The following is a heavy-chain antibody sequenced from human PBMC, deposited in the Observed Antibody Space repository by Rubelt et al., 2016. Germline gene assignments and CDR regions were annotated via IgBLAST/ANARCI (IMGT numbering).Heavy chain of an antibody. D-gene: IGHD3-10*01. J-gene: IGHJ4*02. CDR1: GYTFSSYA. CDR2: INAGNGNT. CDR3: ARSPRITKVRGVMVFEGNFIY. V-gene: IGHV1-3*01. Sequence: QVQLVQSGAEVKKPGASVKVSCKASGYTFSSYAMHWVRQAPGQRLEWMGWINAGNGNTKHSRKVLGRVTITWDTSASTVYMELNRLISDDTAVYYCARSPRITKVRGVMVFEGNFIYWGQGALVSVSS.